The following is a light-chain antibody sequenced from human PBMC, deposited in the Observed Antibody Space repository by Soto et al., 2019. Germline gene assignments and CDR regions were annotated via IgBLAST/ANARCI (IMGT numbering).Light chain of an antibody. J-gene: IGKJ3*01. Sequence: DIQMTQSPTSLSASVGDRVTITCRASQEIRNFVAWYQQQPGKAPKRLIYAASTLQSGVPSRFSGSGSGIDFTLTINSLQPEDGATYSCQKYSSVPVFGPGTKVEIK. CDR3: QKYSSVPV. CDR1: QEIRNF. CDR2: AAS. V-gene: IGKV1-27*01.